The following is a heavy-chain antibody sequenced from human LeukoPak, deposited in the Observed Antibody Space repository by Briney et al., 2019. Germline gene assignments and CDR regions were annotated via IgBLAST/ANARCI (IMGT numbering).Heavy chain of an antibody. CDR1: GFTFSSYG. CDR2: IRYDGSNK. CDR3: AKDGVLGGDYEGYFDL. Sequence: GGPLRLSCAASGFTFSSYGTHWVRQAPGKGLEWVAFIRYDGSNKYYADSVKGRFTISRDNSKNTLYLQMNSLRAEDTAVYYCAKDGVLGGDYEGYFDLWGRGTLVTVSS. V-gene: IGHV3-30*02. D-gene: IGHD2-21*02. J-gene: IGHJ2*01.